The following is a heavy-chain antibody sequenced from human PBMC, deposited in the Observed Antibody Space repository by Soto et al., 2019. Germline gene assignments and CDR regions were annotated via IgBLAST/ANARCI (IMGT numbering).Heavy chain of an antibody. V-gene: IGHV3-30*18. Sequence: QVQLVESGGGVVQPGRSLRLSCAASGFSFSNCGMHWVRQAPGKGLEWVAAISSDGSDKYYSESVTSRFTISRDNSQNTLFLQMNSLRVEEKNVYYCVKGSEVARQELDYWGQGTLVTVSS. J-gene: IGHJ4*02. CDR2: ISSDGSDK. D-gene: IGHD2-15*01. CDR3: VKGSEVARQELDY. CDR1: GFSFSNCG.